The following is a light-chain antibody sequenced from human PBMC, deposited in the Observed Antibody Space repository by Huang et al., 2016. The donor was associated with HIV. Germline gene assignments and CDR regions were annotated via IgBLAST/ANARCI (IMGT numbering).Light chain of an antibody. CDR3: LQDFTYPRT. CDR1: QDITND. J-gene: IGKJ1*01. Sequence: AIQLTQSPSSLSASVGDRVTITCRVSQDITNDLGWYQQKPGKAPKLLISAASTLRSGVPSRFSGSGSGTDFTLTISSLQPEDFATYFCLQDFTYPRTFGQGTRVEI. V-gene: IGKV1-6*02. CDR2: AAS.